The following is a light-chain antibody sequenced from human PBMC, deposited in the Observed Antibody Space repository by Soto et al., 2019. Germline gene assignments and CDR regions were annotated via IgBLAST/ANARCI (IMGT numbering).Light chain of an antibody. CDR1: NSDVGVYNY. J-gene: IGLJ1*01. Sequence: QSVLTQPASVSGSPGQSITISCIGTNSDVGVYNYVSWYQQHPGKAPKLVIYEVSNRPSGVSNRFSGSKSGNTASLTISGLQAEDEADYYCSSYTSSSPPLYVFGTGTKVTVL. CDR3: SSYTSSSPPLYV. CDR2: EVS. V-gene: IGLV2-14*01.